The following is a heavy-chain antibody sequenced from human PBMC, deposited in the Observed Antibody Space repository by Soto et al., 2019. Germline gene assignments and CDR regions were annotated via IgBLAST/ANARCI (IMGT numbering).Heavy chain of an antibody. CDR3: AREKRWLQFHAFDI. J-gene: IGHJ3*02. CDR1: GGTFSSYA. V-gene: IGHV1-69*13. D-gene: IGHD5-12*01. Sequence: GASVKVSCKASGGTFSSYAISWVRQAPGQGLEWMGGIIPIFGTANYAQKFQGRVTITADESTSTAYMELSSLRSEDTAVYYCAREKRWLQFHAFDIWGQGTMVTVSS. CDR2: IIPIFGTA.